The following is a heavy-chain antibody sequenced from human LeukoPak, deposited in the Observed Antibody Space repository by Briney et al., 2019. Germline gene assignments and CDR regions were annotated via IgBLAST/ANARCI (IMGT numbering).Heavy chain of an antibody. CDR2: IYYSGST. D-gene: IGHD2-15*01. CDR3: ARVRGYCSGGSCSRLFDY. CDR1: GGSVSSGRYY. V-gene: IGHV4-61*01. J-gene: IGHJ4*02. Sequence: SETLSLTCTVSGGSVSSGRYYWSWIRQPPGKGLEWIGYIYYSGSTNYNPSLKSRVTISVDTSKNQFSLKLSSVTAADTAVYYCARVRGYCSGGSCSRLFDYWGQGTLVTVSS.